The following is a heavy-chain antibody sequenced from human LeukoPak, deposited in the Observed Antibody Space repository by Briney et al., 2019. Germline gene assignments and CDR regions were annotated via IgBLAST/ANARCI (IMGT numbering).Heavy chain of an antibody. D-gene: IGHD6-19*01. J-gene: IGHJ5*02. Sequence: SETLSLTCTVSGGSISSYYWSWIRQPPRKGLEWIGYIYYSESTNYNPSLRSRVTISVDTSKNQFSLKLSSVTAADTAVYYCAAVAGKSWFDPWGQGTLVTVSS. V-gene: IGHV4-59*01. CDR3: AAVAGKSWFDP. CDR1: GGSISSYY. CDR2: IYYSEST.